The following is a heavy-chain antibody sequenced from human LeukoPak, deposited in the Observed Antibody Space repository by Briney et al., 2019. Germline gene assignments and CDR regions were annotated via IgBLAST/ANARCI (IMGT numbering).Heavy chain of an antibody. CDR3: ARGSGSFSGGFDY. J-gene: IGHJ4*02. CDR1: GFTFSNYA. Sequence: GRSLRLSCAATGFTFSNYAIHWGRQAPGKGLEWVAFISDDGSRQHYADSVKGRFTISRDNSENTLYLQMNSLRAEDTAVYYCARGSGSFSGGFDYWGQGTLVTVSS. V-gene: IGHV3-30-3*01. D-gene: IGHD1-26*01. CDR2: ISDDGSRQ.